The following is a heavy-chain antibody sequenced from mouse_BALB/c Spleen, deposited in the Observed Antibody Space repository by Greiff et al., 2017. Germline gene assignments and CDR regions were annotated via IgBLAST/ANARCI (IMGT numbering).Heavy chain of an antibody. D-gene: IGHD2-12*01. V-gene: IGHV1-14*01. CDR3: TRETTIITCAY. Sequence: EVQLQQSGPELVKPGASVKMSCKASGYTFTSYVMHWVKQKPGQGLEWIGYINPYNDGTKYNEKFKGKATLTSDKSSSTAYMELSSLTSEDAAVYYCTRETTIITCAYWGQGTLVTVSA. CDR2: INPYNDGT. J-gene: IGHJ3*01. CDR1: GYTFTSYV.